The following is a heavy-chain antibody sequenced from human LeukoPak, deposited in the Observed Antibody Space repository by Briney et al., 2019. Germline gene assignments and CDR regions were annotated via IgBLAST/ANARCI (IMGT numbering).Heavy chain of an antibody. D-gene: IGHD6-13*01. CDR2: ISPNGGST. Sequence: GSLRPSCSASGFTFSSYTMHWVRQAPGKGLEYVSAISPNGGSTYYGDSVKGRFTISRDNSKKTLYLQMSSLRAEDTAVYYCVKTIAVAGNFDYWGQGTLVTVS. J-gene: IGHJ4*02. CDR3: VKTIAVAGNFDY. CDR1: GFTFSSYT. V-gene: IGHV3-64D*09.